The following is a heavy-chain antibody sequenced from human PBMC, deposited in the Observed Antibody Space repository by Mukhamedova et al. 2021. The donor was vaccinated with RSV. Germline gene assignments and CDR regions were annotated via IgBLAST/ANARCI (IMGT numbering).Heavy chain of an antibody. J-gene: IGHJ4*02. CDR3: ARGGSTYFDS. V-gene: IGHV3-74*01. Sequence: INAEYMGGRFTMSRDNAKNTLYLQMNSLRAEDTAVYYCARGGSTYFDSWGQGALVTVSS. D-gene: IGHD2-15*01.